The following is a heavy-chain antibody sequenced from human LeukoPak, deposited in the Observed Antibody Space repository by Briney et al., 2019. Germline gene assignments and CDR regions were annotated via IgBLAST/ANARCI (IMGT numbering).Heavy chain of an antibody. D-gene: IGHD2-2*01. V-gene: IGHV4-34*01. Sequence: SETLSLTCAVYGGSFSGYYWSWIRQPPGKGLEWIGETNHNGSTNYNPSLKSRVTISVDTSKNQFSLKLSSVTAADTAVYYCARGIVVVPGEYYYYYYMDVWGKGTTVTVSS. J-gene: IGHJ6*03. CDR3: ARGIVVVPGEYYYYYYMDV. CDR1: GGSFSGYY. CDR2: TNHNGST.